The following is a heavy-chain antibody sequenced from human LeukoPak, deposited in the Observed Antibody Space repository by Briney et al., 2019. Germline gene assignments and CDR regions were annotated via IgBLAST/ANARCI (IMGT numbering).Heavy chain of an antibody. J-gene: IGHJ4*02. D-gene: IGHD6-19*01. V-gene: IGHV4-39*01. Sequence: SETLSLTCSVSAGSISSSSYYWGWIRQAPGKGLEWIGSIYYSGSTYYNPSLKSRVTLSVDTSKNQFSLKLSSVTAADTAVYYCARLERRAVEFFDYWGQGTLVTVSS. CDR1: AGSISSSSYY. CDR2: IYYSGST. CDR3: ARLERRAVEFFDY.